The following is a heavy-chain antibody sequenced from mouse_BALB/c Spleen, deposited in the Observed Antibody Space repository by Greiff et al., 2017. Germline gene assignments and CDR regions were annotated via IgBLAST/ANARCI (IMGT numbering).Heavy chain of an antibody. J-gene: IGHJ4*01. CDR1: GDSITSGY. D-gene: IGHD2-1*01. CDR2: ISYSGST. CDR3: AGCNYPYAMDY. Sequence: EVQLVESGPSLVKPSQTLSLTCPVTGDSITSGYWNWIRKLPGNKLEDMGDISYSGSTYYNPSIKSRLSITRDTSKNQYYLQLNSVTTEDTATYYCAGCNYPYAMDYWGQGTSVTVSS. V-gene: IGHV3-8*02.